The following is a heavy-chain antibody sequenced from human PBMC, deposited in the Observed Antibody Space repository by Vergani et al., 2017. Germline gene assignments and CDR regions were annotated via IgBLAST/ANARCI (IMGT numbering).Heavy chain of an antibody. Sequence: QVQLQQWGAGLLKPSETLSLTCAVYGGSFSGYYWGWIRQPPGKGLEWIGSIYYSGSTYYNPSLKSRVTISVDTSTNQFSLKLSSVTAADTAVYYCAGVVPAAIRDWYFDLWGRGTLVTVSS. CDR2: IYYSGST. CDR3: AGVVPAAIRDWYFDL. J-gene: IGHJ2*01. D-gene: IGHD2-2*01. CDR1: GGSFSGYY. V-gene: IGHV4-34*01.